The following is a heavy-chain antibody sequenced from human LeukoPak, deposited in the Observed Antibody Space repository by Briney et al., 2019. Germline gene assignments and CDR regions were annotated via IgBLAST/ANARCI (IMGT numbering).Heavy chain of an antibody. Sequence: SETLSLTCTVSGGPIYSYYWTWIRQTAGRGLEWIGRLYPGVSTDYNPSLKSRVTMSVDTSKSQFALKLSAVTAADTAVYYCARLKFYDSTGYSPGHYMDVWGKGTTVTVSS. CDR1: GGPIYSYY. V-gene: IGHV4-4*07. D-gene: IGHD3-22*01. CDR3: ARLKFYDSTGYSPGHYMDV. CDR2: LYPGVST. J-gene: IGHJ6*03.